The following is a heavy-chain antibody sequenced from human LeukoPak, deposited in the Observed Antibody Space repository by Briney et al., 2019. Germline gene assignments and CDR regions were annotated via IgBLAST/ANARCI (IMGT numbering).Heavy chain of an antibody. CDR1: GVYW. V-gene: IGHV3-7*01. CDR3: ATSSGAPGNM. D-gene: IGHD2-8*02. J-gene: IGHJ4*02. CDR2: INQEGSVI. Sequence: GGSLRLSCAVSGVYWMSWVRQAPGKGLEWVANINQEGSVIYYVDSVKGRFTISRDNAKNSLYLQMNSLRAEDTGVYYCATSSGAPGNMWGQGTLVTVSS.